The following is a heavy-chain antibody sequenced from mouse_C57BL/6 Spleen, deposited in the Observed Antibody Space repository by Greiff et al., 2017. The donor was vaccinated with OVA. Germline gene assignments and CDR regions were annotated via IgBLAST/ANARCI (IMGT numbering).Heavy chain of an antibody. V-gene: IGHV1-55*01. CDR3: ARYYDNYVAMDY. D-gene: IGHD2-1*01. J-gene: IGHJ4*01. CDR1: GYTFTSYW. Sequence: VQLQQPGAELVKPGASVKMSCKASGYTFTSYWITWVKQRPGQGLEWLGVIYPGSGSTNYNEKFKSKATLTVDTSSSTAYMQLSNLTSEDAAVNYDARYYDNYVAMDYWGQGTSVTVSS. CDR2: IYPGSGST.